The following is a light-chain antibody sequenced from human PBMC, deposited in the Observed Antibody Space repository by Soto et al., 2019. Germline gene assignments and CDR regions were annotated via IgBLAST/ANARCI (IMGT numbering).Light chain of an antibody. V-gene: IGLV8-61*01. J-gene: IGLJ2*01. CDR3: VLYLGSGISL. CDR2: NTN. Sequence: QTVVTQEPSFSVSPGGTVTLTCGLSSGSVSSTYFPTWYQQTPGQAPRTLIYNTNTRSSGVPDRFSGSILGNKAALTITGAQADDESDYYCVLYLGSGISLFGGGTPLTVL. CDR1: SGSVSSTYF.